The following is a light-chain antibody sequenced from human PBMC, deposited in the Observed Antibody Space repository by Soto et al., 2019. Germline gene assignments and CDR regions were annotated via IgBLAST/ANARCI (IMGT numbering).Light chain of an antibody. J-gene: IGKJ1*01. V-gene: IGKV3-20*01. CDR1: QSVTSNY. CDR3: QHYGSPSWT. CDR2: ATS. Sequence: EMVLTQSPGTLSLSPGERATLSCRASQSVTSNYLAWYQQKPGQAPRILIFATSSRATGIPDKFSGSGSGTDFTLTISRXEPDDFAVYYCQHYGSPSWTFGQGTKVDIK.